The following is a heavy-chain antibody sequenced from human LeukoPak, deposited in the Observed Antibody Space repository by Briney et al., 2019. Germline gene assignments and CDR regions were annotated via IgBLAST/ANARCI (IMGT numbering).Heavy chain of an antibody. D-gene: IGHD2-21*01. V-gene: IGHV4-59*01. CDR1: GVSISSYY. CDR3: ARLVAFSDGGAFDI. J-gene: IGHJ3*02. CDR2: IYYSGST. Sequence: NSSETLSLTCTVSGVSISSYYWSWIRQPPGKGLEWIGYIYYSGSTNYTPSLKSRVTISVDTSKNQFSLKLSSVTAADTAVYYCARLVAFSDGGAFDIWGQGTMVTVSS.